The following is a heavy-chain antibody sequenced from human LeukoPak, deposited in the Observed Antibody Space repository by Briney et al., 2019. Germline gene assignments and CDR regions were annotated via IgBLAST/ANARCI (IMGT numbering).Heavy chain of an antibody. CDR2: INHSGST. V-gene: IGHV4-34*01. Sequence: SETLSLTCAVYGGSFSGYYWSWIRQPPGKGLEWIGEINHSGSTNYNPSLKSRVTISVDTSKNQFSLKLSSVTAADTAVYYCARGAPKSREMATNLFDYWGQGTLVTVSS. D-gene: IGHD5-24*01. CDR3: ARGAPKSREMATNLFDY. CDR1: GGSFSGYY. J-gene: IGHJ4*02.